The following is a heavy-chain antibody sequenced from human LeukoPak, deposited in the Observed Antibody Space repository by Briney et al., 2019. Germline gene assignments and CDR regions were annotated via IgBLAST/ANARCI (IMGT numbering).Heavy chain of an antibody. Sequence: PSETLSLTCAVSGYSISSGYYWGWIRQPPGKGLEWIGSIYHSGSTYYNPSLKSRLTISVDTSKNQFSLKLSSVTAADTAVYYCARLAYVVAQYYFDYWGQGTLVTVSS. V-gene: IGHV4-38-2*01. D-gene: IGHD5-12*01. CDR3: ARLAYVVAQYYFDY. CDR1: GYSISSGYY. J-gene: IGHJ4*02. CDR2: IYHSGST.